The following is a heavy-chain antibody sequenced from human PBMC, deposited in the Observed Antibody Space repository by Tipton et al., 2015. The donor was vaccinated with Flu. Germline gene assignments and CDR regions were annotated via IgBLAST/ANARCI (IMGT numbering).Heavy chain of an antibody. V-gene: IGHV4-39*01. CDR2: IYPSGTT. J-gene: IGHJ5*02. Sequence: TLSLTCTVSSGSIRSTNYFCAWIRQPPGKRLELIGSIYPSGTTYYNPSLKSRVTISVDTSKSQFSLMLRSVTAADTAVYYCARHVSYYYDSSGYYTTGWFDPWGQGTLVTVSS. D-gene: IGHD3-22*01. CDR1: SGSIRSTNYF. CDR3: ARHVSYYYDSSGYYTTGWFDP.